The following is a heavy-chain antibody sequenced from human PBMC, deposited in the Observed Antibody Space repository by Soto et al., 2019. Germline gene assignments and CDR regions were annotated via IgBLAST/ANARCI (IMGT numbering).Heavy chain of an antibody. J-gene: IGHJ5*02. V-gene: IGHV1-18*01. D-gene: IGHD3-10*01. CDR2: ISAYNGYT. CDR3: ARGVGSGTYYNQYNWFDP. CDR1: GYTFTTFG. Sequence: ASVKVSCKASGYTFTTFGISWVRQAHGQGLEWMGWISAYNGYTNYAQKLQGRVTMTTDTSTSTAYMELRSLRSDDTAVYYCARGVGSGTYYNQYNWFDPWGQGTLVTVSS.